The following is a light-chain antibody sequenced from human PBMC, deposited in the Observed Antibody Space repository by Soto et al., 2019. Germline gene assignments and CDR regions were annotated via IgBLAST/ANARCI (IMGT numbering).Light chain of an antibody. V-gene: IGKV1-5*01. CDR3: QQHNSYPWT. J-gene: IGKJ1*01. CDR2: DAS. CDR1: QTITSW. Sequence: DIQMTQSPYTLSASVGDRDTISCRASQTITSWLAWYQQKPGKAPKLLIYDASSLESGVPSRFSGSGSGTEFTLTISSLQPDDFATYYCQQHNSYPWTFGQGTKVEIK.